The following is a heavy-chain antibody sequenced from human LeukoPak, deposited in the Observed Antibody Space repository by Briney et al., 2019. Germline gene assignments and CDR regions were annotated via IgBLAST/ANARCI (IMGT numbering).Heavy chain of an antibody. D-gene: IGHD3-22*01. V-gene: IGHV1-18*01. CDR2: ISAYNGNT. Sequence: GASVKVSCKASGYTFTSYGISWVRQAPGQGLEWMGWISAYNGNTNYAQKLQGRVTMTTDTSTSTAYMELRSLGSDDTAVYYCARGRFSSGYYYGATLDWFDPWGQGTLVTVSS. J-gene: IGHJ5*02. CDR3: ARGRFSSGYYYGATLDWFDP. CDR1: GYTFTSYG.